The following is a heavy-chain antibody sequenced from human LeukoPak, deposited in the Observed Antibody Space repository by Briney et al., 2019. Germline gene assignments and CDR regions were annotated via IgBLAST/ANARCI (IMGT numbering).Heavy chain of an antibody. CDR2: ISSSSSTI. CDR3: ARALPNEIIQPPDAFDI. Sequence: PGGSLRLSCAASGFTFSSYSTNWVRQAPGKGLEWVSYISSSSSTIYYADSVKGRFTISRDNAKNSLYLQMNSLRAEDTAVYYCARALPNEIIQPPDAFDIWGQGTMVTVSS. V-gene: IGHV3-48*01. CDR1: GFTFSSYS. J-gene: IGHJ3*02. D-gene: IGHD5-18*01.